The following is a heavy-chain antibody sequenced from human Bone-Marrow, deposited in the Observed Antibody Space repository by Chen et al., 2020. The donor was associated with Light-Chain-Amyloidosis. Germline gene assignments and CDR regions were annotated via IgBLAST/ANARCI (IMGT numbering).Heavy chain of an antibody. J-gene: IGHJ4*02. V-gene: IGHV5-51*01. CDR1: GYTFPNYW. Sequence: EVQLELSGPEVKKPGESLKISCKGSGYTFPNYWIGWVRQMPGKGLEWMGVIDPGDCEARYSPSVEGQDTISAEKSITTAYLQWRSLKASDTAMYYCARRRDGYDFDYWGQGTLVTVSS. CDR3: ARRRDGYDFDY. D-gene: IGHD5-12*01. CDR2: IDPGDCEA.